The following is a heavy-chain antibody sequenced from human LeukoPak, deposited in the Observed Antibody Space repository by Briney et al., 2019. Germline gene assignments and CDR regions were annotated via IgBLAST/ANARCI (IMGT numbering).Heavy chain of an antibody. J-gene: IGHJ4*02. CDR3: ARDENWGPDF. D-gene: IGHD7-27*01. CDR2: IEPNRGGT. CDR1: GYTFTGHY. Sequence: ASVKVSCKASGYTFTGHYLHWIRQAPGHGLEWMGWIEPNRGGTHYAQNFQGRLTISRDASISTAYMELSRLSSDDTAMYYCARDENWGPDFWGQGTLVTVSS. V-gene: IGHV1-2*02.